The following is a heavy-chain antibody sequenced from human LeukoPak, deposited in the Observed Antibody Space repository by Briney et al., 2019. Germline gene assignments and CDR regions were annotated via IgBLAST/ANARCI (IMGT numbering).Heavy chain of an antibody. D-gene: IGHD6-13*01. CDR1: GFTVSSNY. J-gene: IGHJ4*02. CDR3: AKGHAHSSSWSDFDY. Sequence: GGSLRLSCAASGFTVSSNYMSWVRQAPGKGLEWVSVIYSGGSTYYADSVKGRFTISRDNSKNTLYLQMNSLRAEDTAVYYCAKGHAHSSSWSDFDYWGQGTLVTVSS. CDR2: IYSGGST. V-gene: IGHV3-53*01.